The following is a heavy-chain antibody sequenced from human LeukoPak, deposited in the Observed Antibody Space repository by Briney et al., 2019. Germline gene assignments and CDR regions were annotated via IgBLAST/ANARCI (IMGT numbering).Heavy chain of an antibody. CDR2: ISAYNGNT. D-gene: IGHD6-19*01. CDR1: GYTFTSYG. Sequence: ASVKVSCKASGYTFTSYGISWVRQAPGQGLEWMGWISAYNGNTNYAQKLQARVTMTTDTSTSTAYMELRSLRSDDTAVYYCARDSAMDSSGRFDYWGQGTLVTVSS. J-gene: IGHJ4*02. V-gene: IGHV1-18*01. CDR3: ARDSAMDSSGRFDY.